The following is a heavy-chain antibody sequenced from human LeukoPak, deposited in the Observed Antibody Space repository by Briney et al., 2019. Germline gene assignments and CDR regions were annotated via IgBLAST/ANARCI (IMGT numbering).Heavy chain of an antibody. CDR2: IRGGGGNT. Sequence: GGSLRLSCAASGFTFSSYSMNWVRQAPGKGLEWVSGIRGGGGNTYYADSVKGRFTISRDNSKNTLYLQMNSLRAEDTAVYYCAKGVGSRGFFDYWGQGTLVTVSS. V-gene: IGHV3-23*01. CDR3: AKGVGSRGFFDY. D-gene: IGHD3-10*01. CDR1: GFTFSSYS. J-gene: IGHJ4*02.